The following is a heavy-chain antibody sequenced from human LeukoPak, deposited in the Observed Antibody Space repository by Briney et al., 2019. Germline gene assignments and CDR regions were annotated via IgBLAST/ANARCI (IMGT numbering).Heavy chain of an antibody. V-gene: IGHV1-8*03. J-gene: IGHJ6*03. CDR1: GYTFTSYD. D-gene: IGHD2-2*01. CDR3: ARGSLEVVPAASSYYYYMDV. CDR2: MNPNSGNT. Sequence: ASVKVSCKASGYTFTSYDINWVRHATGQVLEWMGWMNPNSGNTGHAQKFQGRVSITRNTSISTAYMEMSSLRSEDTAVYYCARGSLEVVPAASSYYYYMDVWGKGTTVTVSS.